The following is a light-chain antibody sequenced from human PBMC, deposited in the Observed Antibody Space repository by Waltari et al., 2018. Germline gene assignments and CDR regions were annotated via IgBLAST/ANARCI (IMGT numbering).Light chain of an antibody. V-gene: IGKV1-39*01. Sequence: DIQMTQSPSSLSASVGDRVTITCRASQSISSYLNWYQQKPGKAPELLIYVASSLQSGVPSRFSGSGSGTEFTLTISNLQPEDSATYDCQQSYSTPLLTFGGGTKVEIK. CDR2: VAS. CDR1: QSISSY. CDR3: QQSYSTPLLT. J-gene: IGKJ4*01.